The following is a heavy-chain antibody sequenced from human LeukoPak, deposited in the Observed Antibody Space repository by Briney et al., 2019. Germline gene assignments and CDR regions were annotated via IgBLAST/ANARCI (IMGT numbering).Heavy chain of an antibody. D-gene: IGHD3-16*02. CDR2: INHSGST. Sequence: SETLSLTCAVYGGSFSGYYWSWIRQPPGKGLEWLGEINHSGSTNYNPSLKSQVTISVDTSKNQFSLKLSSVTAADTAVYYCARVPIADYYYGMDVWGQGTTVTVSS. CDR1: GGSFSGYY. V-gene: IGHV4-34*01. J-gene: IGHJ6*02. CDR3: ARVPIADYYYGMDV.